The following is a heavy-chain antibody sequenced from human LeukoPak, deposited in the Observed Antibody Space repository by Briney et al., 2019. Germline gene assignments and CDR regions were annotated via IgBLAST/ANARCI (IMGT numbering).Heavy chain of an antibody. V-gene: IGHV3-74*01. J-gene: IGHJ4*02. D-gene: IGHD5-12*01. CDR2: INSDESSM. CDR1: GFTFSSYW. Sequence: GGSLRLSCAAPGFTFSSYWMHWVRQAPGKGLVWVSRINSDESSMNYADSVKGRFTISRDNAKNTLYLQMNFLRAEDTAVYYCARGKSGYYGNDYWGQGTLVTVSS. CDR3: ARGKSGYYGNDY.